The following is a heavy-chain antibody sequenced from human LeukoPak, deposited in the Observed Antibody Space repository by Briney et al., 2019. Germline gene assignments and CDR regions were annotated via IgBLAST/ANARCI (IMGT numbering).Heavy chain of an antibody. Sequence: ASVKVSCKASGYTFTGYYMHWVRQAPGQGLEWMGWINPNSGGTNYAQKFQGRVTMTRDTSISTAYMELSRLRSDDTAVYYCARVGGTYSYDSRGYDYGAKETLVTVSS. CDR3: ARVGGTYSYDSRGYDY. D-gene: IGHD3-22*01. J-gene: IGHJ4*02. V-gene: IGHV1-2*02. CDR2: INPNSGGT. CDR1: GYTFTGYY.